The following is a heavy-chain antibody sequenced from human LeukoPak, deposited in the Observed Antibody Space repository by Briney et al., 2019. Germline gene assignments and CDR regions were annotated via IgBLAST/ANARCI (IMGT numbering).Heavy chain of an antibody. Sequence: GGSLRLSCSASGFTFSRYAMHWVRQAPGKGLEWVSVIYSGGSTYYADSVKGRFTISRDNSKNTLYLQMNSLRAEDTAVYYCARDGFSSGYPYDAFDIWGQGTMVTVSS. CDR3: ARDGFSSGYPYDAFDI. CDR1: GFTFSRYA. V-gene: IGHV3-53*01. D-gene: IGHD3-22*01. J-gene: IGHJ3*02. CDR2: IYSGGST.